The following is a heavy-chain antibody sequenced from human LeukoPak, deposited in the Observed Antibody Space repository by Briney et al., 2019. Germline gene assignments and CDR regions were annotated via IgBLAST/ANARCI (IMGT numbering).Heavy chain of an antibody. CDR2: MNPNSGDA. D-gene: IGHD6-13*01. CDR3: ARWGGKQLDTDFDY. Sequence: ASVKVSCKASGYTFTSYDINWVRQATGQGLEWMGWMNPNSGDAGNEQKFQGRVTMTRDTSISTAYMELSSLISEDTAVYYCARWGGKQLDTDFDYWGQGTLVTVSS. V-gene: IGHV1-8*01. CDR1: GYTFTSYD. J-gene: IGHJ4*02.